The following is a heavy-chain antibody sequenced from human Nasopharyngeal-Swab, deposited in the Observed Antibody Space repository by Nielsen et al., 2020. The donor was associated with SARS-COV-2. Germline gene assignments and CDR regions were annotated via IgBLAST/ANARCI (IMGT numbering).Heavy chain of an antibody. CDR2: ISSSSSYI. Sequence: GGSLRLSCAASGFTFSSYSMNWVRQAPGKGLEWVSSISSSSSYIYYADSVKGRFTISRDNAKNSLYLQMNSLRAEDTALYYCAKTYSSSWYRRHAFDIWGQGTMVTVSS. CDR1: GFTFSSYS. J-gene: IGHJ3*02. D-gene: IGHD6-13*01. CDR3: AKTYSSSWYRRHAFDI. V-gene: IGHV3-21*04.